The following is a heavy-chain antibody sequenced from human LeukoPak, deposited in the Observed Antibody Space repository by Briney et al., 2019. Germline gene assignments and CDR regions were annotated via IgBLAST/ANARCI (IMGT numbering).Heavy chain of an antibody. D-gene: IGHD3-22*01. CDR2: IIPIFGTA. CDR1: GGTFSSYA. Sequence: GASVKVSCKVSGGTFSSYAISWVRQAPGQGLEWMGGIIPIFGTANYAQKFQGRVTITADESTSTAYMELSSLRSEDTAVYYCARDYYYDSSGYYFPFVYWGQGTLVTVSS. J-gene: IGHJ4*02. V-gene: IGHV1-69*13. CDR3: ARDYYYDSSGYYFPFVY.